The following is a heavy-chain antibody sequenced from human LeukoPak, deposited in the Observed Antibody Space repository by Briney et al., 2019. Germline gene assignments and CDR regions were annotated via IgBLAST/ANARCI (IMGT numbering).Heavy chain of an antibody. V-gene: IGHV4-39*07. CDR2: IYYSGST. J-gene: IGHJ3*02. Sequence: SETLSLTCTVSGGSVSSSTYYWGWIRQPPGKELEWIGIIYYSGSTNYNPSLRSRVTISVDTSKNQFSLKLSSVTAADTAVYFCARGPYSYDSSGAFDIWGQGTMVTVSS. D-gene: IGHD3-22*01. CDR1: GGSVSSSTYY. CDR3: ARGPYSYDSSGAFDI.